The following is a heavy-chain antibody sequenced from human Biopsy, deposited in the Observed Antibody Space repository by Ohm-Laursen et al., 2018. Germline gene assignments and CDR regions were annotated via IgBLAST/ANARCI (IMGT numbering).Heavy chain of an antibody. CDR1: GGSISSYY. Sequence: VTLSLTCTVSGGSISSYYWTWIRQPPGKGLEWIGYIYNSGSTNYNPSLKSRVTISVAVDTSKSQFSLRLSSVTAADTAMYYCARGEAGVYDALDIWGQGTMVIVSS. CDR2: IYNSGST. D-gene: IGHD5/OR15-5a*01. V-gene: IGHV4-59*01. J-gene: IGHJ3*02. CDR3: ARGEAGVYDALDI.